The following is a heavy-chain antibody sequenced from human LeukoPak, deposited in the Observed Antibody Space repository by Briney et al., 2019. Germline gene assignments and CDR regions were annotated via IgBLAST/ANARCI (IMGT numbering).Heavy chain of an antibody. CDR3: VKDTPLDY. CDR1: GFMFSSFE. Sequence: GGSLRLSCAAAGFMFSSFEMSWVRQAAGKGLEWVSYISISGTTIYYADSVKGRFTISRDNSKNTLFLQMNSLRPEDTAVYYCVKDTPLDYWGQGTLVIVSS. V-gene: IGHV3-48*03. CDR2: ISISGTTI. J-gene: IGHJ4*02.